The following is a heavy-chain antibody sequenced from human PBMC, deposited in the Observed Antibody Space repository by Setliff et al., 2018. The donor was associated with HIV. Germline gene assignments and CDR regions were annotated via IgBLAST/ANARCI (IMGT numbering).Heavy chain of an antibody. D-gene: IGHD5-18*01. Sequence: PSETLSLTCTVSGGSISNNYYWGWIRQPPGKGLEWIGSIYYSGSTYYNPSLKSRVTISVDTSKNQFSLKLSSVTAADTAVYYCARGDTAGQFDPWGQGTLVTVSS. CDR1: GGSISNNYY. V-gene: IGHV4-39*01. CDR2: IYYSGST. J-gene: IGHJ5*02. CDR3: ARGDTAGQFDP.